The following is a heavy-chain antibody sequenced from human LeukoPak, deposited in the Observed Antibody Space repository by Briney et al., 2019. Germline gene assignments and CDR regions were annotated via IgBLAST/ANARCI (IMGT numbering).Heavy chain of an antibody. J-gene: IGHJ3*01. CDR1: GYTFTGYY. Sequence: ASVKVSCKASGYTFTGYYMHWVRQAPGQGLEWMGWINPNSGGTNYAQKFQGRVTMTRDTSISTAYMELSRLRSDDTAVYYCATERGSSDAFAFWGQGTKVTVFS. D-gene: IGHD1-26*01. V-gene: IGHV1-2*02. CDR2: INPNSGGT. CDR3: ATERGSSDAFAF.